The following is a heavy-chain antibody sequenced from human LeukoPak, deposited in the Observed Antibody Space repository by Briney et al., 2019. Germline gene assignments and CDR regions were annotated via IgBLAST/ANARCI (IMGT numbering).Heavy chain of an antibody. D-gene: IGHD3-22*01. CDR1: GFTFSDYY. Sequence: GGSLRLSCAPSGFTFSDYYMSWLPQAPGKGLEWGSYISSSGSTIYYADSVKGRFTISSDKAQNSLYLPMNRLRAEDTTVYYCARDGAVVNFDYWGQGSLLTVSS. CDR3: ARDGAVVNFDY. CDR2: ISSSGSTI. V-gene: IGHV3-11*04. J-gene: IGHJ4*02.